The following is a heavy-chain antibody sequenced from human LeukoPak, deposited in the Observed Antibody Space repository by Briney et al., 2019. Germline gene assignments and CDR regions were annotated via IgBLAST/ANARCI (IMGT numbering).Heavy chain of an antibody. J-gene: IGHJ4*02. CDR2: IYNGGTT. V-gene: IGHV3-66*02. D-gene: IGHD6-6*01. CDR3: AGGGEAARSLAY. Sequence: GGSLRLSCAASGVTSNYMTWVRQAPGRGLEWVSVIYNGGTTYYADSVKGRFTISRDNSKSTLFVYLQMNSLRTDDTALYYCAGGGEAARSLAYWGQGALVTVSS. CDR1: GVTSNY.